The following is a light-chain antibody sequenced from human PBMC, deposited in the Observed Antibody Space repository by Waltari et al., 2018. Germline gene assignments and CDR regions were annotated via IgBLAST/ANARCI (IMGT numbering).Light chain of an antibody. CDR1: QSVSNM. V-gene: IGKV3-11*01. CDR3: QQRSNWPPT. CDR2: DTA. Sequence: DIVLTQSPGTLSLSPGERATLSCRASQSVSNMLAWYQQKPGQAPRLLIYDTANRATGIPARFSGSGSGTDFTLTISSLEPEDFAVYYCQQRSNWPPTFGQGTKVEI. J-gene: IGKJ1*01.